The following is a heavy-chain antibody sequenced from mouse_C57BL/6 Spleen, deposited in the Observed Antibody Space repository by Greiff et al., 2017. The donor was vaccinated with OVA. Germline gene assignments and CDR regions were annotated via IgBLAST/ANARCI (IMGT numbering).Heavy chain of an antibody. CDR2: ISDCGSYA. V-gene: IGHV5-4*03. Sequence: VESGGGLVKPGGSLKLSCAASGFTFSSYAMSWVRQTPEKRLDWVATISDCGSYAYYPDHVQGRFPISRDNAKNNLYLQMSNLKSEDTAVYYCARGNWAFDYWGQGTTLTVSS. CDR3: ARGNWAFDY. J-gene: IGHJ2*01. D-gene: IGHD4-1*01. CDR1: GFTFSSYA.